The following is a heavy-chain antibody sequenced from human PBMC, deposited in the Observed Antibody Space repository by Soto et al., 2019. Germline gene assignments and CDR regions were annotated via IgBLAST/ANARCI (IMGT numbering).Heavy chain of an antibody. CDR1: GGTFNNYA. Sequence: QVQLAQSGAEVKKRGSSVKVSCRVSGGTFNNYAISWVRQAPGEGLEWMGGIIPAFGTPKYAQRFQDRVTISADVYAATADKELTSLRSDDTAVYYCARDTREITRVRGVIPYYIYHMDVWGPGTTVAVSS. CDR2: IIPAFGTP. CDR3: ARDTREITRVRGVIPYYIYHMDV. V-gene: IGHV1-69*01. D-gene: IGHD3-10*01. J-gene: IGHJ6*02.